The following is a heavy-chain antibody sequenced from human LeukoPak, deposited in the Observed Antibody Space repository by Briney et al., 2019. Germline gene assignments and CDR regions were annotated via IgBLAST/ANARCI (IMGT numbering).Heavy chain of an antibody. J-gene: IGHJ5*02. D-gene: IGHD2/OR15-2a*01. CDR2: IIPILGTA. V-gene: IGHV1-69*13. CDR3: ARPLSIYDNWFDP. CDR1: GGTFSSYA. Sequence: SVKVSCKASGGTFSSYAISWVRQAPGQGLEWMGGIIPILGTANYAQKFQGRVTITADESTSTAYMELSSLRSEDTAVYYCARPLSIYDNWFDPWGQGTLVTVSS.